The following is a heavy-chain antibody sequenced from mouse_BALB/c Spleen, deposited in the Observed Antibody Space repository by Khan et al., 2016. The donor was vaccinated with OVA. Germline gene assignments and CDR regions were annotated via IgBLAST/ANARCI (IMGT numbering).Heavy chain of an antibody. CDR1: GYIFTNYW. Sequence: VQLVESGAELVRPGASVKLSCRTSGYIFTNYWIHWVKQRSGQGLVWIARIYPGTDNTYYNEKLKDKATLTADRSSSTAYMQLSSLKSEDSAVYFGAREESLYYFVYWGQGTTLTVSS. V-gene: IGHV1-76*01. D-gene: IGHD6-2*01. J-gene: IGHJ2*01. CDR2: IYPGTDNT. CDR3: AREESLYYFVY.